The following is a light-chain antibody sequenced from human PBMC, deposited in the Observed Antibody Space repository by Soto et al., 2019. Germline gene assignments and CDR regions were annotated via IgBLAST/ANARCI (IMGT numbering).Light chain of an antibody. CDR3: QQYDESPLT. CDR2: GAS. V-gene: IGKV3-20*01. Sequence: DIVLTQSPGTLSLSPGERATLSCRASQSVSSSYFAWYQQKPGQAPRLLIYGASNMATGIPDRFSGGGTATDFTLTISRLEPEDFAVYYCQQYDESPLTFGGGTKVEIK. J-gene: IGKJ4*01. CDR1: QSVSSSY.